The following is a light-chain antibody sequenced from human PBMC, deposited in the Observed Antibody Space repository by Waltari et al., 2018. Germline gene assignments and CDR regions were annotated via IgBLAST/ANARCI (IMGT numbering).Light chain of an antibody. CDR3: NSYTVSSSWV. CDR1: SSDIAFYNY. V-gene: IGLV2-14*01. CDR2: DVS. Sequence: QSALTQPASVSGSPGQSITISCTGTSSDIAFYNYVSWYQQHPGKAPKLMIYDVSERPSGVSNRFSDSKSGNTASLTISGLQAEDEADYYCNSYTVSSSWVFGGGTKLTVL. J-gene: IGLJ3*02.